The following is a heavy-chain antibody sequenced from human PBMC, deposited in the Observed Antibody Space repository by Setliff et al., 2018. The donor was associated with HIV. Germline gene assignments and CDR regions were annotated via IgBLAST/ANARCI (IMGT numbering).Heavy chain of an antibody. CDR2: INTNTGNP. CDR3: ARGVNSGYAPGAFDI. D-gene: IGHD5-12*01. V-gene: IGHV7-4-1*02. Sequence: ASVKVSCKASGYTFTSYAMNWVRQAPGQGLEWMGWINTNTGNPTYAQGFTGRFVFSLDTSVSTAYLQISSLKAEDTAVYHCARGVNSGYAPGAFDIWGQGTMVTVSS. J-gene: IGHJ3*02. CDR1: GYTFTSYA.